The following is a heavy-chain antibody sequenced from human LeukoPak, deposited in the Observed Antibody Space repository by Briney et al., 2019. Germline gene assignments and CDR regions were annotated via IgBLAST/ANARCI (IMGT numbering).Heavy chain of an antibody. CDR2: IKPDGSYN. D-gene: IGHD1-1*01. J-gene: IGHJ4*02. V-gene: IGHV3-7*02. CDR3: ANEMNWSFGY. Sequence: GGSLRLSCTASGFTFSHYWMSWVRQAPGKGLEWVATIKPDGSYNDYVDSVKGRFTISRDNAKNSLYLRMSSLRAEDTAVYYCANEMNWSFGYWGQGTLVTVSS. CDR1: GFTFSHYW.